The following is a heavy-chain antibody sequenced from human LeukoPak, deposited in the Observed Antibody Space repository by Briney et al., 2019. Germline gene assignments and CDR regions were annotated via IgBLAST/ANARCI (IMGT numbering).Heavy chain of an antibody. CDR3: AKTTAGNSSGRYPGWPVDY. V-gene: IGHV3-23*01. J-gene: IGHJ4*02. CDR1: GFMFNSYA. D-gene: IGHD6-19*01. Sequence: PGGSLRLSCAASGFMFNSYAMTWVRQALGKGLERVSHVSGSGGITYYADSVKGRFTISRDNSKNTLYLQMNSLRAEDTAVYYCAKTTAGNSSGRYPGWPVDYWGQGTLVTVSS. CDR2: VSGSGGIT.